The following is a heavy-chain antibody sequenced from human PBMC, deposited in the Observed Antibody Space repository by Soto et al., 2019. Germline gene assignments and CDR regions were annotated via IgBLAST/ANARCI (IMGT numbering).Heavy chain of an antibody. J-gene: IGHJ5*02. CDR2: IYESGYT. V-gene: IGHV4-31*03. Sequence: PSETLSLTCTVSGASVSTGAYYWGWVRQRPGKGLEWVGYIYESGYTYYNTSLKSRLTISLDRSNNQFSLGLTSVTAADTAVYYCVRALRHTAMVYPRLDPWGQGTLVTVSS. CDR3: VRALRHTAMVYPRLDP. CDR1: GASVSTGAYY. D-gene: IGHD5-18*01.